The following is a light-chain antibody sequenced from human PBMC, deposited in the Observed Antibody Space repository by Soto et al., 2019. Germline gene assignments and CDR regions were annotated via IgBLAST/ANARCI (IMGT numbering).Light chain of an antibody. CDR3: QVWDSSSEHPV. CDR1: NIGSKS. J-gene: IGLJ3*02. V-gene: IGLV3-21*04. Sequence: SYELTQPPSVSVAPGKTATMTCGGNNIGSKSVHWYQKRPGQAPMLVISYDSDRPSGIPERFSGSNSGNTATLAISRVEAGDEADYYCQVWDSSSEHPVFGGGTKLTVL. CDR2: YDS.